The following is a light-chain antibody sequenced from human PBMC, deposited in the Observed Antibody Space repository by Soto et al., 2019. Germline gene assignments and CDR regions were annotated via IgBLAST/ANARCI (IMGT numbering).Light chain of an antibody. CDR3: HQFGYSTRT. CDR1: QSVSRY. J-gene: IGKJ1*01. V-gene: IGKV3-20*01. Sequence: EIVLPQSPATLSLSPGERATLSCRSSQSVSRYSAWYQQKPGQAPRLLIFATSRRATDIPDRFSVSGSGTDFTLAIRRLQHEDFAVYYCHQFGYSTRTFGQGTKVDI. CDR2: ATS.